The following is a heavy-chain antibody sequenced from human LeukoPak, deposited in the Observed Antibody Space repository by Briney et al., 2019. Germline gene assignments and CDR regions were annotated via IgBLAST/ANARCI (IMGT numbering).Heavy chain of an antibody. CDR1: GGSISSGSYY. J-gene: IGHJ4*02. D-gene: IGHD3-3*01. CDR2: IYTSGST. CDR3: ARESLRGYDFWSGYYKVDY. Sequence: KPSETLSLTCTVSGGSISSGSYYWRWIRQPAGKGLEWIGRIYTSGSTNYNPSLKSRVTISVDTSKNQFSLKLSSVTAADTAVYYCARESLRGYDFWSGYYKVDYWGQGTLVTVSS. V-gene: IGHV4-61*02.